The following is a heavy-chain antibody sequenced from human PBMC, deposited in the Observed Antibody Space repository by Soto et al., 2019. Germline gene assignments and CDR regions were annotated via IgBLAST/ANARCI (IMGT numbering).Heavy chain of an antibody. J-gene: IGHJ6*02. CDR2: MYHSGST. D-gene: IGHD3-10*01. CDR3: ARDGEVGPYYYGSGSYSAHYYYYGMDV. CDR1: GGSISSGGYS. V-gene: IGHV4-30-2*01. Sequence: PSETLSLTCAVSGGSISSGGYSWSWIRQPPGKGLEWIGYMYHSGSTNYNPSLKSRVTISVDTSKNQFSLKLSSVTAADTAVYYCARDGEVGPYYYGSGSYSAHYYYYGMDVWGQGTTVTVSS.